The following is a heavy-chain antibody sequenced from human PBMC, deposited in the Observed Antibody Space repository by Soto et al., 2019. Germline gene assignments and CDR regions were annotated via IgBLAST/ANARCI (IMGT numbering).Heavy chain of an antibody. CDR2: ISAYNGNT. Sequence: GASVKVSCKASGYTFTSYGISWVRQAPGQGLEWMGWISAYNGNTNYAQKLQGRVTMTTDTSTSTAYMELRSLRSDDTAVYYCARDPKPYYDFWSGYYSVYMDVWGKGTTVTVS. CDR3: ARDPKPYYDFWSGYYSVYMDV. CDR1: GYTFTSYG. D-gene: IGHD3-3*01. V-gene: IGHV1-18*01. J-gene: IGHJ6*03.